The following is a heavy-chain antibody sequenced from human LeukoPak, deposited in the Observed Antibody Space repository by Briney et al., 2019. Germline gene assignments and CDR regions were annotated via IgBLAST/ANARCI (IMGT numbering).Heavy chain of an antibody. Sequence: GGSLRLSCAASGFTFSSYWMSWVRQAPGKGLEWVANIKQDGSEKYYVDSVKGRFTISRDNAKNSLYLQMNSLRAEDTAVYYCARDPLGDGYNLFDYWGQGTLVTVSS. CDR1: GFTFSSYW. D-gene: IGHD5-24*01. CDR2: IKQDGSEK. V-gene: IGHV3-7*01. CDR3: ARDPLGDGYNLFDY. J-gene: IGHJ4*02.